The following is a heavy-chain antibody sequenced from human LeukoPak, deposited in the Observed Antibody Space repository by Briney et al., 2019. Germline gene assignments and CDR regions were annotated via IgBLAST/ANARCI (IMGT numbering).Heavy chain of an antibody. CDR2: IYYSGST. J-gene: IGHJ4*02. D-gene: IGHD3-10*01. CDR1: SGSISSSSYY. V-gene: IGHV4-39*01. CDR3: ARGLDYYGSGSYLVFDY. Sequence: SETLSLTCTVSSGSISSSSYYWGWIRQPPGKGLEWIGSIYYSGSTYYNPSLKSRVTISVDTSKNQFSLKLSSVTAADTAVYYCARGLDYYGSGSYLVFDYWGQGTLVTVSS.